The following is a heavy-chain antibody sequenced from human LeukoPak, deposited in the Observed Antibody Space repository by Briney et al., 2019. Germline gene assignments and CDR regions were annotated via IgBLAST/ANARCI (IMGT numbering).Heavy chain of an antibody. CDR3: ARADYGDYWYFDL. Sequence: GGSLRLSCAASGFTFSSYEMNWVRQAPGKGLEWVSYISSSGSSIYYADSVKGRFTISRDNAKNSLYLQMNSLRAEDTAVYYWARADYGDYWYFDLWGRGTLVTVSS. CDR1: GFTFSSYE. V-gene: IGHV3-48*03. CDR2: ISSSGSSI. J-gene: IGHJ2*01. D-gene: IGHD4-17*01.